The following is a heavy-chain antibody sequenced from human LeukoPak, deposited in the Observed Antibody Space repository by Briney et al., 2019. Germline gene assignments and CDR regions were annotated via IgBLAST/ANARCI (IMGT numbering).Heavy chain of an antibody. CDR2: INSDGSSA. CDR3: ARPVCGGDCYPYDY. D-gene: IGHD2-21*02. V-gene: IGHV3-74*01. J-gene: IGHJ4*02. Sequence: PGGSLRLSCAASGFTFSSYWMHWVRQAPGKGLVWVSRINSDGSSARYADSVKGRFTISRDNAKNTLYLQMNRLRAEDSAVYCCARPVCGGDCYPYDYWGQGTLVTVSS. CDR1: GFTFSSYW.